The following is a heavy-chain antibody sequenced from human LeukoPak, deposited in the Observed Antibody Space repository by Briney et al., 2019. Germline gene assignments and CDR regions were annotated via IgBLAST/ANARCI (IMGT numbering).Heavy chain of an antibody. V-gene: IGHV1-69*13. CDR1: GGTFSSYA. CDR3: ARELDRGSGYSDY. CDR2: IIPIFGTA. J-gene: IGHJ4*02. Sequence: GASVKVSCKASGGTFSSYAISWVRQAPGQGLEWMGGIIPIFGTANYAQKFQGRVTITADESTSTAYMELSSLRSEDTAVYYCARELDRGSGYSDYWGQGTLVTVSS. D-gene: IGHD3-22*01.